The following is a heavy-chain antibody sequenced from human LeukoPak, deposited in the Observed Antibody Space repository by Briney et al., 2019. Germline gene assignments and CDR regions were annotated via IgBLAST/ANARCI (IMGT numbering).Heavy chain of an antibody. V-gene: IGHV3-23*01. Sequence: GGSLRLSCAASGFTFSIYAINWVRQAPGKGLEWVSSISANGGETHYADSVKGRFTISRDNSKNTLYLQINNPRVEDTAVYYCAKRYYDFPLDYWGQGTLVTVSS. D-gene: IGHD3-3*01. CDR3: AKRYYDFPLDY. CDR2: ISANGGET. J-gene: IGHJ4*02. CDR1: GFTFSIYA.